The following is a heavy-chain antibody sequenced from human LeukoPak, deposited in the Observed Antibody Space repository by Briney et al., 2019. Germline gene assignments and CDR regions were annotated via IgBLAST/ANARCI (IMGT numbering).Heavy chain of an antibody. J-gene: IGHJ5*02. CDR1: GGSISSGGYS. V-gene: IGHV4-30-2*01. D-gene: IGHD6-13*01. Sequence: PSQTLSLPCAVSGGSISSGGYSWSWVRQPPGEGLGWVGDIYHSGSTYYNPSLKSRVTISVDRSKNQFSLKLSSVTAADTAVYYCARAYSSSWYGFGNWFDPWGQGTLVTVSS. CDR2: IYHSGST. CDR3: ARAYSSSWYGFGNWFDP.